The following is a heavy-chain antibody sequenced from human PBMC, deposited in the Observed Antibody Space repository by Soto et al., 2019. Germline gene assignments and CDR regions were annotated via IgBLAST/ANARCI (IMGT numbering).Heavy chain of an antibody. J-gene: IGHJ6*02. CDR1: GGSISSYY. CDR2: IYYSGST. Sequence: SETLSLTCTVSGGSISSYYWSWIRQPPGKGLEWIGYIYYSGSTNYNPSLKSRVTISVDTSKNQFSLKLSSVTAADTAVYYCAGGGYSYGYYYYYYYGMDVWGQGTTVTVSS. CDR3: AGGGYSYGYYYYYYYGMDV. V-gene: IGHV4-59*01. D-gene: IGHD5-18*01.